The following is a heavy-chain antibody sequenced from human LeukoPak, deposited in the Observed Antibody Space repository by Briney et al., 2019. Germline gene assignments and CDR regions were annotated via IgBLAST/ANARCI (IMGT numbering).Heavy chain of an antibody. Sequence: ASVRLSCRASGYTFTSYGISWVRQAPGQGLEWMGIINPSGGSTNYAQKFQGRVTMTRDTSTSTIYMEVSRLRSEHTAVYYCATSFRAVNWFDPWGQGTLVTVSS. D-gene: IGHD3-10*01. CDR1: GYTFTSYG. V-gene: IGHV1-46*01. J-gene: IGHJ5*02. CDR3: ATSFRAVNWFDP. CDR2: INPSGGST.